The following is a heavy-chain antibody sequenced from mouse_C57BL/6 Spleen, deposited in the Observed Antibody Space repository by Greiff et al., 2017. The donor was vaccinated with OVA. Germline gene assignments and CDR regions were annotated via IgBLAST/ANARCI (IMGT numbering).Heavy chain of an antibody. CDR2: ISSGSSTI. Sequence: EVNLVDSGGGLVKPGGSLKLSCAASGFTFSDYGMHWVRQAPEKGLEWVAYISSGSSTIYYADTVKGRFTISRDNAKNTLFLQMTSLRSEDTAMYYCARSFYAQATSWFAYWGQGTLVTVSA. D-gene: IGHD3-2*02. V-gene: IGHV5-17*01. J-gene: IGHJ3*01. CDR3: ARSFYAQATSWFAY. CDR1: GFTFSDYG.